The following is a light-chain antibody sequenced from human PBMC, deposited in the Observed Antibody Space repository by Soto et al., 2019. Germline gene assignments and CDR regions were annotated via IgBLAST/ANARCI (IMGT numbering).Light chain of an antibody. J-gene: IGKJ3*01. Sequence: DIQMTQSPSTLSASVGDRVTITCRASQSISSWLAWYQQKPGKAPKLLIYKASSLERGVPSRFSGSGSGTEFTLTISSLQPDDFATYFCQQYSGYPFTFVAGTKVDIK. CDR2: KAS. CDR3: QQYSGYPFT. CDR1: QSISSW. V-gene: IGKV1-5*03.